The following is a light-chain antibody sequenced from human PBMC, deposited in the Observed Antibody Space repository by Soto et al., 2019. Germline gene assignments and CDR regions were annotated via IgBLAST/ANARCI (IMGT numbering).Light chain of an antibody. CDR3: QQVDVYPST. CDR1: QSVSSSY. J-gene: IGKJ4*01. V-gene: IGKV3-20*01. Sequence: EIVFTQSPGTLSLSPGERGTLSCRASQSVSSSYLAWYQQKPGQAPRLVIYGASSRATGIPDRFSGSGSGTDFTLTIDRLQPEDFATYYCQQVDVYPSTFGRGTKVDIK. CDR2: GAS.